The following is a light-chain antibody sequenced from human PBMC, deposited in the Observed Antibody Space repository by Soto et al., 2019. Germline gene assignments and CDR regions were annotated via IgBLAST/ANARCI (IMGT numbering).Light chain of an antibody. CDR1: QSLVYSNGNAY. Sequence: DAVLTQSPLSLPVTLGQPAAISCRSSQSLVYSNGNAYLIWFQQRPGQSPRRLIYQVSTRDAEVPDRFSGSGSGTYFTLTISRVEAEDVGLYYCMQGTHWPWTFGQGTQVDIK. J-gene: IGKJ1*01. CDR2: QVS. V-gene: IGKV2-30*01. CDR3: MQGTHWPWT.